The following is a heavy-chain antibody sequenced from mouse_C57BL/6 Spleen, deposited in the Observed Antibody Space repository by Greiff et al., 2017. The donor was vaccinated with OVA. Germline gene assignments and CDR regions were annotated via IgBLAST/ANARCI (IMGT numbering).Heavy chain of an antibody. V-gene: IGHV1-64*01. Sequence: QVQLQQPGAELVKPGASVKLSCKASGYTFTSYWMHWVKQRPGQGLEWIGMIHPNSGSTNYNEKFKSKATLTVDKSSSTAYMQLSSLTSEDSAVYYCARPTASYYFDYWGQGTTLTVSS. CDR2: IHPNSGST. CDR1: GYTFTSYW. CDR3: ARPTASYYFDY. D-gene: IGHD1-2*01. J-gene: IGHJ2*01.